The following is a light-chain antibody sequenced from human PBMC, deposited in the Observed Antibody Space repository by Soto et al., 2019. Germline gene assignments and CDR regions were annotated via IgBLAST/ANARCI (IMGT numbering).Light chain of an antibody. Sequence: EIVLTQSPATLSLSPGERATLSCRASQSVGSYLAWYQQKPGQAPRLLIYDASNSATGIPARFSGSGSGTDFTPTISSLEPEDFAVYYCQQRSNWPLYTFGQGTKLEIK. CDR2: DAS. CDR3: QQRSNWPLYT. J-gene: IGKJ2*01. CDR1: QSVGSY. V-gene: IGKV3-11*01.